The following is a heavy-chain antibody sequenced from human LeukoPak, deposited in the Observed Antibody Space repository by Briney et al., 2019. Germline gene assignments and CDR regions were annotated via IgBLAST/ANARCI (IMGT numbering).Heavy chain of an antibody. J-gene: IGHJ4*02. Sequence: SETLSLTCTVSGGSISSGGYYWSWIRQHPGKGLEWIGYIYYSGSTYYNPSLKSRVTISVDTSKNQFSLKLSSVTAADTAVYYCARGEGELLSGGIDYWGQGTLVTVSS. V-gene: IGHV4-31*03. CDR1: GGSISSGGYY. CDR3: ARGEGELLSGGIDY. D-gene: IGHD1-26*01. CDR2: IYYSGST.